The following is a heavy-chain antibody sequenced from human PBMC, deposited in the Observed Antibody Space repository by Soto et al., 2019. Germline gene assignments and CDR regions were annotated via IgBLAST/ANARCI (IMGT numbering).Heavy chain of an antibody. Sequence: SETLSLTCAVSGGSISSGGYSWSWIRQPPGKGLEWIGYIYHSGSTYYDPSLKSRVTISVDRSKNQFSLKLSSVTAADTAVYYCARGGYCTNGVCYTFDYWGQGTLVTVSS. CDR2: IYHSGST. D-gene: IGHD2-8*01. J-gene: IGHJ4*02. CDR1: GGSISSGGYS. V-gene: IGHV4-30-2*01. CDR3: ARGGYCTNGVCYTFDY.